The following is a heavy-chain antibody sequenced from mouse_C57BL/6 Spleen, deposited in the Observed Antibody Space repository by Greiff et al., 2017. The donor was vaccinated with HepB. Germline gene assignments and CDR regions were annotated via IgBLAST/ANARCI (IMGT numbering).Heavy chain of an antibody. CDR3: ARDWDDAMDY. V-gene: IGHV1-64*01. CDR1: GYTFTSYW. CDR2: IHPNSGST. J-gene: IGHJ4*01. Sequence: QVQLKESGAELVKPGASVKLSCKASGYTFTSYWMHWVKQRPGQGLEWIGMIHPNSGSTNYNETFKSKATLTVDKSSSTAYMQLSSLTSEDSAVYYCARDWDDAMDYWGQGTSVTVSS. D-gene: IGHD4-1*01.